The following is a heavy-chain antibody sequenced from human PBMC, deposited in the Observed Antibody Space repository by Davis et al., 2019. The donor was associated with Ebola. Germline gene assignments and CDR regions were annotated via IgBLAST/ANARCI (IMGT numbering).Heavy chain of an antibody. D-gene: IGHD2-15*01. CDR1: GFTVSSNY. Sequence: PGGSLRLSCAASGFTVSSNYMSWIRQAPGKGLEWVSYISSSGSTIYYADSVKGRFTISRDNAKNSLYLQMTSLRDEDTAVYYCARVGSGVAILVATASNYGLDVWGQGTTVIVSS. V-gene: IGHV3-11*01. CDR2: ISSSGSTI. CDR3: ARVGSGVAILVATASNYGLDV. J-gene: IGHJ6*02.